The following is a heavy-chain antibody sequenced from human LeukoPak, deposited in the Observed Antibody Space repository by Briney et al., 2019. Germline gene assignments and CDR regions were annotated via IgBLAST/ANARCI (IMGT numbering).Heavy chain of an antibody. CDR1: GFTFSNYE. D-gene: IGHD5-18*01. V-gene: IGHV3-48*03. Sequence: GGSLRLSCAASGFTFSNYEMNWVRQAPGEGLEWVSYISGSGSTIYYADSVKGRFTISRDNAKDSLYLQMNSLRAGDTAVYYCARVRSGYSHENYFDYWGQGTLVTVSS. CDR3: ARVRSGYSHENYFDY. CDR2: ISGSGSTI. J-gene: IGHJ4*02.